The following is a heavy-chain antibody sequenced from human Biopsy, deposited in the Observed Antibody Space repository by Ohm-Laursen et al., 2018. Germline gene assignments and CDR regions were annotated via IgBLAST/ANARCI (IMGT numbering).Heavy chain of an antibody. CDR1: GLSIGTNY. D-gene: IGHD3-10*01. J-gene: IGHJ4*02. CDR3: ARTIMVGGVILNYFDY. CDR2: IFAGGGRT. V-gene: IGHV3-53*01. Sequence: GSLRLSCLATGLSIGTNYMTWVRQAPGKGLDWVSIIFAGGGRTYYADSVKGRFTISRDISENTVSLQMNSLRAEDTTVYYCARTIMVGGVILNYFDYWGQGTLVTVSS.